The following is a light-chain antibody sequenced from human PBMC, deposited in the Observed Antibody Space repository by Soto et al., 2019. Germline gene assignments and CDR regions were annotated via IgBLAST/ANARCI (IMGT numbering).Light chain of an antibody. CDR3: QQRSHRPPTT. V-gene: IGKV3-11*01. CDR2: DIS. CDR1: QTVSRH. J-gene: IGKJ2*01. Sequence: EIVLTQSPATVSLSPGERATLSCRASQTVSRHLAWYQQKPGQAPRLLIYDISNRDTGIPARFSGSGSGTDFTLTHSSPEPEDSAVYYCQQRSHRPPTTVGHGTKLVI.